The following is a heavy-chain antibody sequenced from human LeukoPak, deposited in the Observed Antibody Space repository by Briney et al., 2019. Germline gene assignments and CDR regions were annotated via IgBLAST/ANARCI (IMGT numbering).Heavy chain of an antibody. CDR1: GFTFSSYE. V-gene: IGHV3-48*03. Sequence: GGSLRLSCAASGFTFSSYEMNWVRQAPGKGLEWVSYISSSGSTIYYADSVKGRFTISRDNAKHSLYLQMNSLRAEDTAVYYCARDPIYYDSSGHSPRFDYWGQGTLVTVSS. CDR3: ARDPIYYDSSGHSPRFDY. J-gene: IGHJ4*02. CDR2: ISSSGSTI. D-gene: IGHD3-22*01.